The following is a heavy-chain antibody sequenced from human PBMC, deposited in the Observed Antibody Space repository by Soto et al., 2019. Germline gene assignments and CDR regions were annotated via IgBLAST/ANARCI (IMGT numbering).Heavy chain of an antibody. CDR3: ARDFAYFDS. CDR1: GGSFKSGSYS. CDR2: VYHTGRT. Sequence: SETLSLTCFVSGGSFKSGSYSWSWIRQPPGKGLEWIGYVYHTGRTSYNPSLKSRVSISMDTSKNQFSLNLDSVTAADTAVYFCARDFAYFDSWGKGTLVPVSS. V-gene: IGHV4-61*01. D-gene: IGHD3-3*01. J-gene: IGHJ4*02.